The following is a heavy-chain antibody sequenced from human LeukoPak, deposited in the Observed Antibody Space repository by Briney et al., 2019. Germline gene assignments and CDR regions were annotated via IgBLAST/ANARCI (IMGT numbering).Heavy chain of an antibody. Sequence: ASVKVSCKASGYNFRNYGIGWVRQAPRQGLEWMGCITAGNGNTNYAQKVQGRVTMTRDTSTSTAYMELRSLRSDDTAVYFCARDSARGYSYGYNAFDIWGQGTMVTVSS. CDR2: ITAGNGNT. CDR1: GYNFRNYG. D-gene: IGHD5-18*01. CDR3: ARDSARGYSYGYNAFDI. V-gene: IGHV1-18*01. J-gene: IGHJ3*02.